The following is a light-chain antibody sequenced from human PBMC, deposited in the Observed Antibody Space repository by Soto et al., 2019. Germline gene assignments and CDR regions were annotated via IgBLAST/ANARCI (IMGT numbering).Light chain of an antibody. Sequence: IVMTQSPATLSVYPGERATLSCRASQSVSSNLAWYQQKPGQAPRLLIYGASTRATGMPARFSGSGSGTEFTLTISSLQSEDFAVYYCQQYNNWPLTFGGGTKVDIK. J-gene: IGKJ4*01. CDR2: GAS. V-gene: IGKV3-15*01. CDR3: QQYNNWPLT. CDR1: QSVSSN.